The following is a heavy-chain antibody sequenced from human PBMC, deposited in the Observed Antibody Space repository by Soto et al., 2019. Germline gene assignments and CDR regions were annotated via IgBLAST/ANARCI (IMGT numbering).Heavy chain of an antibody. D-gene: IGHD2-8*02. J-gene: IGHJ4*02. Sequence: GGSLRLSCAAPGFTSSSYGMHWVRQAPGKGLEWVAVISYDGKNDFYTASVKGRFTIATDHSMNTLYLKMIRLTTETTAVDYCAYKDVTGGPQGAFDYWGEGTLVTVSS. V-gene: IGHV3-30*03. CDR2: ISYDGKND. CDR1: GFTSSSYG. CDR3: AYKDVTGGPQGAFDY.